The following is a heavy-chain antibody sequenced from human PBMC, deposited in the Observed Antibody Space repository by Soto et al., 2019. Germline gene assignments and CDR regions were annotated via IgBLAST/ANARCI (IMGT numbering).Heavy chain of an antibody. CDR3: VKGSEVARQELDH. D-gene: IGHD2-15*01. CDR1: GFTFSNFG. J-gene: IGHJ4*02. V-gene: IGHV3-30*18. Sequence: QVQLVESGGGVVQPGRSPRLSCAASGFTFSNFGMHWVRQAPGKGLEWVAVISSDGGDKYYSHSVKDRFTISRDNSKNELFLQMNSLRVEDTAVYYCVKGSEVARQELDHWGQGILVTVSP. CDR2: ISSDGGDK.